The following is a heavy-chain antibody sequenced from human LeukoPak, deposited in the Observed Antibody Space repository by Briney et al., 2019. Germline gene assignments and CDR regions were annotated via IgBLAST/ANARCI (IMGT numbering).Heavy chain of an antibody. CDR1: GFTFSDYY. CDR3: ARVTKQQELPQEYYFDY. CDR2: ISSSGSTI. Sequence: GGSLRLSCAASGFTFSDYYMSWIRQAPGKGLEWVSYISSSGSTIYYADSVKGRFTISRDNAKNSLYLQMNSLRAEDTAVYYCARVTKQQELPQEYYFDYWGQGTLVTVSS. J-gene: IGHJ4*02. V-gene: IGHV3-11*01. D-gene: IGHD1-26*01.